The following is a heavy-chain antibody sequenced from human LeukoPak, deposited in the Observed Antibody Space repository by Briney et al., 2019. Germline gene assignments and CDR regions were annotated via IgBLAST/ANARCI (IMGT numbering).Heavy chain of an antibody. CDR1: GFTFSSYA. V-gene: IGHV3-23*01. CDR2: ISGSGGST. Sequence: GGSLRLSCAASGFTFSSYAMSWVRQAPGKGLEWVSAISGSGGSTYYADSVKGRFTISRDNSKNTLYLQMNSLRAEDTAVYYCAKSRAKELTMIVVVITEFDYRGQGTLVTVSS. J-gene: IGHJ4*02. CDR3: AKSRAKELTMIVVVITEFDY. D-gene: IGHD3-22*01.